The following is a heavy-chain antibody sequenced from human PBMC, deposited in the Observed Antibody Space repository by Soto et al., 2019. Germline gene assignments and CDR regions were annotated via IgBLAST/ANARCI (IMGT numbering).Heavy chain of an antibody. CDR1: GFIFDDYA. J-gene: IGHJ6*02. CDR3: AKSAGTGYYYGMDV. V-gene: IGHV3-23*01. D-gene: IGHD6-13*01. CDR2: ISGSGDST. Sequence: TGGSLRLSCAASGFIFDDYAMHWVRQAPGKGLEWVSAISGSGDSTYYADSVKGRFTISRDNSKNTLYLQMNSLRAEDTAVYYCAKSAGTGYYYGMDVWGQGTTVTVSS.